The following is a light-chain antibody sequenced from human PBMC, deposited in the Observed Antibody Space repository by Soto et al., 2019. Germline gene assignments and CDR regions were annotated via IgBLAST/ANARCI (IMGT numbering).Light chain of an antibody. CDR1: SSDVGSYNL. J-gene: IGLJ1*01. V-gene: IGLV2-23*02. Sequence: QSALTQPASVSGSPGQSITISCTGTSSDVGSYNLVSWYQQHPGKAPKLMIYEVSKRPSGVSNRFSGSKSGNPASLTISGLHAEDEADYYCCSYAGSSSYVFGTGTKLTVL. CDR2: EVS. CDR3: CSYAGSSSYV.